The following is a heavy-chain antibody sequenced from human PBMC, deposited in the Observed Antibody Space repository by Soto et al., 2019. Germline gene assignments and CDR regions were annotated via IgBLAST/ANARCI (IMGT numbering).Heavy chain of an antibody. CDR2: IYYSGST. Sequence: PSETLSLTCTVSGGSISSYYWSWIRQPPGKGLEWIGYIYYSGSTNYNPSLKSRVTISVDTSKNQFSLKLSSVTAADTAVYYCARHRFRDPIAVAGTTDYWGQGTLVTVSS. V-gene: IGHV4-59*08. J-gene: IGHJ4*02. CDR1: GGSISSYY. D-gene: IGHD6-19*01. CDR3: ARHRFRDPIAVAGTTDY.